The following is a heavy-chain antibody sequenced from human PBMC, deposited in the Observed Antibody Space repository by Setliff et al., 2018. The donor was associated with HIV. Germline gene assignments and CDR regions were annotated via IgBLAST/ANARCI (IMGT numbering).Heavy chain of an antibody. J-gene: IGHJ5*02. V-gene: IGHV3-48*04. D-gene: IGHD6-6*01. Sequence: PGGSLRLSCAASGFTFSDYPMNWVRQAPGKGLEWVSHIYPDSNNIDYADSVKGRFTISRDNAKNSLYLQMNSLRAEDTAVYYCAREGSSSSWFDPWGQGTLVTVS. CDR2: IYPDSNNI. CDR1: GFTFSDYP. CDR3: AREGSSSSWFDP.